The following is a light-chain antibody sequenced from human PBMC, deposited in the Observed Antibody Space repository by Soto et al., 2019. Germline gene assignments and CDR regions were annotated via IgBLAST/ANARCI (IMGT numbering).Light chain of an antibody. CDR3: QQYNKWPLFT. CDR2: GAS. J-gene: IGKJ3*01. CDR1: QSVGNN. V-gene: IGKV3-15*01. Sequence: EILMTQSPATLSVSPGERATLSCRASQSVGNNLAWYQQRPAQAPRLLIYGASTRSTGIPARFSGSGSGTEFTLTITGLQSEDVALYYCQQYNKWPLFTFGPGTRVY.